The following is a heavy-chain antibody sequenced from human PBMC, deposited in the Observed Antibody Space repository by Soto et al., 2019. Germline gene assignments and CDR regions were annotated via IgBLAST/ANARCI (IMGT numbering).Heavy chain of an antibody. CDR3: ARCVRPDFYYMDV. Sequence: EVQPAESGGGLAQPGGSLRLSCAASGFTLSGYAMDWVRQAPGKGLEYVSGISSNGVGTYYANSVQGRFTISRDNSKNTVYLHMGSLRPEDMDLYYCARCVRPDFYYMDVWGKGTTVTVSS. V-gene: IGHV3-64*01. CDR2: ISSNGVGT. J-gene: IGHJ6*03. CDR1: GFTLSGYA. D-gene: IGHD3-10*02.